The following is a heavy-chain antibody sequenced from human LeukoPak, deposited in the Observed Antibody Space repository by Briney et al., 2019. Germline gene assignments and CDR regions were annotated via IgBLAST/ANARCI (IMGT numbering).Heavy chain of an antibody. D-gene: IGHD3-3*01. CDR3: ARVERVLRFLEWLQNDI. CDR1: GGTFGSYA. Sequence: ASVKVSCKASGGTFGSYAISWVRQAPGQGLEWMGGIIPIFGTANYAQKFQGRVTITTDESTSTAYMELSSLRSEDTAVYYCARVERVLRFLEWLQNDIWGQGTMVTVSS. CDR2: IIPIFGTA. V-gene: IGHV1-69*05. J-gene: IGHJ3*02.